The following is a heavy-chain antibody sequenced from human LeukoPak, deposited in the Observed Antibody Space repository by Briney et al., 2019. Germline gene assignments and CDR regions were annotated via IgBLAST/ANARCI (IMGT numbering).Heavy chain of an antibody. CDR1: GYRFTSYW. D-gene: IGHD2-2*01. CDR2: IYPGDSDT. CDR3: ARAAVPAQYNWFDP. V-gene: IGHV5-51*01. J-gene: IGHJ5*02. Sequence: GESLKISCKGSGYRFTSYWIGWARQMPGNGLEWVEIIYPGDSDTRYSPSFQGQVTTSADKSITTAYLQWSSLKASPTAMYYCARAAVPAQYNWFDPWGQGTLVTVSS.